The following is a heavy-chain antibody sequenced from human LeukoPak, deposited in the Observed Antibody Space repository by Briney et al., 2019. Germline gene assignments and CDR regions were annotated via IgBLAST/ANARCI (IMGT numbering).Heavy chain of an antibody. CDR1: GFTFSSYA. D-gene: IGHD3-9*01. Sequence: GGSLRLSCAASGFTFSSYAMSWVRQASGKGLEWVSAISGSGGSTYYADSVKGRFTISRDNSKNTLYLQMNSLRAEDTAVYYCAKSQNVVRYFDWLSDYWGQGTLVTVSS. J-gene: IGHJ4*02. CDR3: AKSQNVVRYFDWLSDY. V-gene: IGHV3-23*01. CDR2: ISGSGGST.